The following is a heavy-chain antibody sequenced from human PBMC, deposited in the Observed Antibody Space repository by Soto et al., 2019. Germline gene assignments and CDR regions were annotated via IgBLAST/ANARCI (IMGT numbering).Heavy chain of an antibody. CDR1: GYTFTSYG. CDR3: ARVGGIVVVPHFDY. J-gene: IGHJ4*02. D-gene: IGHD3-22*01. CDR2: ISAYNGNT. Sequence: ASVKVSCKASGYTFTSYGISWVRQAPGQGLEWMGWISAYNGNTNYAQKLQGRVTMATDTSTSTAYMELRSLRSDDTAVYYCARVGGIVVVPHFDYWGQGTLVTVSS. V-gene: IGHV1-18*01.